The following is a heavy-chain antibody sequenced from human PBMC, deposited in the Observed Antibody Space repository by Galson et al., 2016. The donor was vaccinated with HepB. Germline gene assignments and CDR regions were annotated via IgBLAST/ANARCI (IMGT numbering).Heavy chain of an antibody. Sequence: SVKVSCKASGYSFTSYYMHWVRQAPGQGLEWMGIINPSDGITSYAQKVQGRVTMTRDTSTNTVYMELSSLRSDDTAVFYCARATTGRGWYTVEFWGQGTLVTVSS. CDR1: GYSFTSYY. J-gene: IGHJ4*02. D-gene: IGHD6-19*01. CDR3: ARATTGRGWYTVEF. CDR2: INPSDGIT. V-gene: IGHV1-46*01.